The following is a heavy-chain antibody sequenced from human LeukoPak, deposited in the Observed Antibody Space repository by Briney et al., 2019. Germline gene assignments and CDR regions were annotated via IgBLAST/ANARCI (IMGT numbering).Heavy chain of an antibody. CDR2: IYRSGTT. CDR3: ARDRRYYDSSAYIRGFDY. J-gene: IGHJ4*02. V-gene: IGHV4-61*02. Sequence: SETLSLTCTVSGGSISSGSYYWNWIRQPAGKGLEWIGRIYRSGTTSYNPSLKSRVTISVDTSKNQFSLKLSSVTAADTAVYYCARDRRYYDSSAYIRGFDYWGQGTLVTVSS. D-gene: IGHD3-22*01. CDR1: GGSISSGSYY.